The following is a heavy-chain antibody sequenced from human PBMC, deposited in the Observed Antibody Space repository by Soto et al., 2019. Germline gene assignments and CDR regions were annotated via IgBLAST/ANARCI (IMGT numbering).Heavy chain of an antibody. J-gene: IGHJ3*02. D-gene: IGHD4-17*01. Sequence: QVQLVESGGDVVQPGRSLRLSCAASGFTFSSYGMHWVRQAPGKGLEWVAVISYDGSNKYYADSVKGRFTISRDNSKNTLYLQMNSLRAEDTAVYYCANWLTTVTTDAFDIWGQGTMVTVSS. CDR1: GFTFSSYG. CDR3: ANWLTTVTTDAFDI. CDR2: ISYDGSNK. V-gene: IGHV3-30*18.